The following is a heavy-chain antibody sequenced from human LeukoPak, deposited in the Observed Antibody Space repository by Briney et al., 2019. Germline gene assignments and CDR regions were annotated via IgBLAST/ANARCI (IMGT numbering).Heavy chain of an antibody. D-gene: IGHD1-1*01. CDR2: FDPEDVET. J-gene: IGHJ4*02. Sequence: ASVKVSCKITGYTFTKLSMHWVRQAPGKGPEWMGGFDPEDVETFYALKFQGRVTMTEDTSTDTAYMELSSLRSEDTAVYYCATDLIAGASGESFWGQGTLVTVSS. CDR3: ATDLIAGASGESF. CDR1: GYTFTKLS. V-gene: IGHV1-24*01.